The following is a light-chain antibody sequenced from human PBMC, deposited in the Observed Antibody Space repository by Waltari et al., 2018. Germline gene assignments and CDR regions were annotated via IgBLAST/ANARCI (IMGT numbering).Light chain of an antibody. V-gene: IGKV3-20*01. J-gene: IGKJ4*01. Sequence: EIVLTQSPGTLSLSPGEGATLSCRTSQTIRTTYLAWYQQKPGQAPTLLSYGAFSRATGIPDRFTGSGYGTDFSLAISSLGPEDFATYYCQQYDISPLTFGGGTKVEIK. CDR1: QTIRTTY. CDR2: GAF. CDR3: QQYDISPLT.